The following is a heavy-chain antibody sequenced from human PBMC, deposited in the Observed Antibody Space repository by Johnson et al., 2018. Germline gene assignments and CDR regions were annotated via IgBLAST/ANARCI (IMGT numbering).Heavy chain of an antibody. D-gene: IGHD5-24*01. CDR2: VTGDESEK. CDR3: SRQLDD. CDR1: GFTFSNSW. V-gene: IGHV3-7*01. Sequence: EVQLLESGGGLVQPGGSLRLSCVASGFTFSNSWMDWVRQAPGKGLEWVAIVTGDESEKYYVAAVKGRFTIYRDKAKNSLFLQLNSLRPEDTGIYYCSRQLDDWGQGTLVIVTS. J-gene: IGHJ4*02.